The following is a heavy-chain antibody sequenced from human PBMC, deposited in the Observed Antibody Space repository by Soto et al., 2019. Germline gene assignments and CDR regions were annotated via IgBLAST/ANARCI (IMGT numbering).Heavy chain of an antibody. J-gene: IGHJ4*02. CDR3: ARDRLHRTSSITFDY. V-gene: IGHV1-69*13. D-gene: IGHD2-21*01. Sequence: SVKVSCKASGGTFSSYAISWVRQAPGQGLEWMGGIIPIFGTANYAQKFQGRVTITADESTSTAYMELRSLRSDDTAMYYCARDRLHRTSSITFDYWGQGARVTVSS. CDR2: IIPIFGTA. CDR1: GGTFSSYA.